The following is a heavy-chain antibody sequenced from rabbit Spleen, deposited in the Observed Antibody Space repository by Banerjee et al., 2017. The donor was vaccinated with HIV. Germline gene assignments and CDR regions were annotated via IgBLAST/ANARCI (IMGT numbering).Heavy chain of an antibody. CDR3: ARDTASSFSSYGMDL. Sequence: QSLEESGGDLVKPGASLTLTCTASGFSFSSSDYMCWVRQAPGKGLEWISCIELGSGAFTYFATWAKGRFTISKTSSTTVTLHMTRLTAADTATYFCARDTASSFSSYGMDLWGQGTLVTVS. J-gene: IGHJ6*01. CDR2: IELGSGAFT. CDR1: GFSFSSSDY. V-gene: IGHV1S40*01. D-gene: IGHD8-1*01.